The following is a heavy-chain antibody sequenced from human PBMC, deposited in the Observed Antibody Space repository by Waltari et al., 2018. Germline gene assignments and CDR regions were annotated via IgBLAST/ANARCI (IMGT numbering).Heavy chain of an antibody. CDR3: ESMTYHYDSDGLLTDVIDL. CDR1: GFSVTNKY. CDR2: LDSAGAT. Sequence: DVQVVESGGGLVQPGGSLRLSCAASGFSVTNKYINWFRQAPGNGRGWFSILDSAGATYYADSVQGRCTVSIDNCRNTLYLQMNSLRAEDTAVYYCESMTYHYDSDGLLTDVIDLWGQGTKVTVSS. V-gene: IGHV3-66*02. D-gene: IGHD3-9*01. J-gene: IGHJ3*01.